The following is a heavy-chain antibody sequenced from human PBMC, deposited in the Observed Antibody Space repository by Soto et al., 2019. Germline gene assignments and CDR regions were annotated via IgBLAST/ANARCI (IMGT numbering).Heavy chain of an antibody. V-gene: IGHV3-7*01. CDR3: TRPQTAGEQLLIDAY. Sequence: EVQLVESGGGLVQPGGSLRLSCAASGFAFDDYWMTWVRQSPGKGLEWVANIKQAGREKDYADSVKGRFTISRDNAESSVYLQLDSLRADDAAVYYCTRPQTAGEQLLIDAYWGHGPLVTVSS. D-gene: IGHD3-16*01. CDR2: IKQAGREK. J-gene: IGHJ4*01. CDR1: GFAFDDYW.